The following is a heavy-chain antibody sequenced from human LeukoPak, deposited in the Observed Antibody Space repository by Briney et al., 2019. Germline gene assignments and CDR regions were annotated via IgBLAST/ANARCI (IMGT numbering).Heavy chain of an antibody. CDR2: IYYSGST. D-gene: IGHD6-13*01. CDR1: GGSISSYY. CDR3: ARGSSWSYYFDY. Sequence: SETLSLTCTVSGGSISSYYRSWIRQPPGKGLEWIGYIYYSGSTNYNPSLKSRVTISVDTSKNQFSLKVSSVTAADTAVYYCARGSSWSYYFDYWGQGTLVTVSS. V-gene: IGHV4-59*08. J-gene: IGHJ4*02.